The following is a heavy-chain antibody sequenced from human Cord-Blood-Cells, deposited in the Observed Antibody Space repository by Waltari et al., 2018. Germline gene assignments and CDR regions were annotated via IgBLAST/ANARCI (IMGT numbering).Heavy chain of an antibody. Sequence: QVQLQQWGAGLLKPSETLSLTCAVYGGSFSGYYWSWIRQPPGKGLEWIGEINHSGSTNYNPSLKSRVTISVDTSKNQFSLKLSSVTAADTAVYYCARRLLNWSYALDYWGQGTLVTVSS. CDR2: INHSGST. CDR3: ARRLLNWSYALDY. V-gene: IGHV4-34*01. D-gene: IGHD1-7*01. CDR1: GGSFSGYY. J-gene: IGHJ4*02.